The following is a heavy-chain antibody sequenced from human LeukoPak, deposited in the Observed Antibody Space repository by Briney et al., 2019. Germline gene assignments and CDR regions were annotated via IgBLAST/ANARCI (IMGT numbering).Heavy chain of an antibody. V-gene: IGHV1-2*02. CDR2: INPNSGGT. D-gene: IGHD3-9*01. Sequence: ASVKVSCKASGYTFTGYYMHWVRWAPGQGLEWMGWINPNSGGTNYAQKFQGRVTMTRDTSISTAYMELSRLRSDDTAVYYCARSHLYDILTGYYLSTDYWGQGTLVTVSS. CDR1: GYTFTGYY. CDR3: ARSHLYDILTGYYLSTDY. J-gene: IGHJ4*02.